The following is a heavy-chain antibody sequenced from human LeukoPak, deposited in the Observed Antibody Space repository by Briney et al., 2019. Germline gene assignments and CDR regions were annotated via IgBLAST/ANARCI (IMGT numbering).Heavy chain of an antibody. D-gene: IGHD5-24*01. CDR3: ARGRRDGYNLEYFDK. J-gene: IGHJ4*02. CDR2: FYYSGST. CDR1: GGSITSSSYY. V-gene: IGHV4-39*01. Sequence: SETLSLTCAVSGGSITSSSYYWGWIRQPPGKGLQWIGSFYYSGSTYYNPSLKSRVTIYVDTSKNQFSLKLSSVTAADTAVYYCARGRRDGYNLEYFDKWGQGTLVTVSS.